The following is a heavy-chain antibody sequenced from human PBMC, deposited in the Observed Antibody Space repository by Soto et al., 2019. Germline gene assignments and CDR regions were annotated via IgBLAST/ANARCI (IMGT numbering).Heavy chain of an antibody. D-gene: IGHD6-19*01. CDR3: AKELVNSVWTYFDY. Sequence: QLLESGGGLVQPGGSLRLSCAASGFTFNTYAMSWVRQAPGKGLEWVSAISDSGGRTYYADSVKGRFTISRDNSKNTLYLQMNSLRAEDTAVYFCAKELVNSVWTYFDYWVQGTLVTVSS. CDR1: GFTFNTYA. CDR2: ISDSGGRT. J-gene: IGHJ4*02. V-gene: IGHV3-23*01.